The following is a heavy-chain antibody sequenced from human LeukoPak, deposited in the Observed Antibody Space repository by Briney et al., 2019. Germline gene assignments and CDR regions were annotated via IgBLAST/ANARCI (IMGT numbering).Heavy chain of an antibody. Sequence: GGSLRLSCAASGFTFSSYGMIWVRQAPGKGLEWVAVISYDGSNKYYADSVKGRFTISRDNSKNTLYLQMNSLRAEDTAVYYCAKEGSGSYDYWGQGTLVTVSS. D-gene: IGHD1-26*01. CDR3: AKEGSGSYDY. V-gene: IGHV3-30*18. CDR1: GFTFSSYG. CDR2: ISYDGSNK. J-gene: IGHJ4*02.